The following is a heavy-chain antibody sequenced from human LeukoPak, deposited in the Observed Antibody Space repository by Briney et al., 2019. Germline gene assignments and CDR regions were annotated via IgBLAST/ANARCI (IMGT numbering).Heavy chain of an antibody. V-gene: IGHV4-34*01. CDR3: ARGPKYSSSWYGSYFDY. D-gene: IGHD6-13*01. CDR1: GGSFSGYY. CDR2: INHSGST. J-gene: IGHJ4*02. Sequence: PSETLSLTCAVYGGSFSGYYWSWIRQPPGKGLEWIGEINHSGSTNYNPSLKSRVTISVDTSKNQFSLKLSSVTAADTAVYYCARGPKYSSSWYGSYFDYWGQGTLVTVSS.